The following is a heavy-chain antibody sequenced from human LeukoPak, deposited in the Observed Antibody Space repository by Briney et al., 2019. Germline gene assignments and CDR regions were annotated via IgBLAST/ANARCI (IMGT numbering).Heavy chain of an antibody. CDR1: GGTFSSYA. CDR2: IIPIFGTA. CDR3: ARDVEMATMGY. D-gene: IGHD5-24*01. Sequence: ASVKLSCKASGGTFSSYAISWVRQAPGQGLEWMGGIIPIFGTANYAQKFQGRVTITADESTSTAYMELSSLRSEDTAVYYCARDVEMATMGYWGQGTLVTVSS. J-gene: IGHJ4*02. V-gene: IGHV1-69*13.